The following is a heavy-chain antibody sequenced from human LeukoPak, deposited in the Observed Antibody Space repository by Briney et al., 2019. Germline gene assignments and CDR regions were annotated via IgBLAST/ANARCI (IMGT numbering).Heavy chain of an antibody. V-gene: IGHV3-23*01. CDR1: GFAFGSEA. CDR3: AAQWELPSYVDY. D-gene: IGHD1-26*01. Sequence: GGSLRLSCAVSGFAFGSEAMSWVRQSPARGLEGVASISPGGGTTYYADYVKGRFIISRDNSNNTLFVQMNSLRAEDTAVYYCAAQWELPSYVDYWGQGTLVTVSS. CDR2: ISPGGGTT. J-gene: IGHJ4*02.